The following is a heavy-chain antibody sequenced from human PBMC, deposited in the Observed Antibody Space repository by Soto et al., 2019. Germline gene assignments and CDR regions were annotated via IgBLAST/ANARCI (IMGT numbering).Heavy chain of an antibody. V-gene: IGHV4-59*01. CDR1: CGSISSYY. D-gene: IGHD6-13*01. J-gene: IGHJ5*02. CDR3: ARDIRYSSSWYSSSFDP. Sequence: SETLSLTCTVSCGSISSYYWSWIRQPPGKGLEWIGYIYYSGSTNYNPSLKSRVTISVDTSKNQFSLKLSSVTAADTAVYYCARDIRYSSSWYSSSFDPWGQGTLVTVSS. CDR2: IYYSGST.